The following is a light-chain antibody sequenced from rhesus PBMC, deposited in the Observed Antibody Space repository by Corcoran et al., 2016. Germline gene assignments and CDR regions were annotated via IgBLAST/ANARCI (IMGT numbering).Light chain of an antibody. CDR1: QGISSW. CDR3: QQYSSRPT. Sequence: DIQMTQSPSSLSASVGDTVTITCRASQGISSWLAWYQQKPGKAPKLLIFKASSLQSGVPSRLSGSGSGTDFTLPISSLQSEDFATYYCQQYSSRPTFGQGTKVEIK. V-gene: IGKV1-22*01. CDR2: KAS. J-gene: IGKJ1*01.